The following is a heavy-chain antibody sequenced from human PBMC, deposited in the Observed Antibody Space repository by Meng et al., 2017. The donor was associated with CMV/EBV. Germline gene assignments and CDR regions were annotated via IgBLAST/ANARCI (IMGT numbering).Heavy chain of an antibody. D-gene: IGHD5/OR15-5a*01. CDR3: AKTSVDYFDY. V-gene: IGHV3-21*06. CDR1: GFTFPLYF. J-gene: IGHJ4*02. Sequence: GESLKISCAASGFTFPLYFMNWVRQAPGKGLEWVSSISSSLNSIYYADSVEGRFTIYRDNANNSLHLQMNSLRVEDTAVYYCAKTSVDYFDYWGQGTLVTVSS. CDR2: ISSSLNSI.